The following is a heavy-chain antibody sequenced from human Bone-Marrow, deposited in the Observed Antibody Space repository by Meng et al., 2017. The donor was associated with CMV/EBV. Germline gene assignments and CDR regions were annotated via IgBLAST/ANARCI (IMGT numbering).Heavy chain of an antibody. CDR2: INSDGSST. CDR3: ATQYSNYAGGAHDY. D-gene: IGHD4-11*01. V-gene: IGHV3-23*01. Sequence: GESLKISCTASGFTFGDYAMSWVRQAPGKGLVWVSRINSDGSSTSYADSVKGRFTISGDSSKNTLYLRMHSLRAEDTAIYYCATQYSNYAGGAHDYWGQGTLVTVSS. J-gene: IGHJ4*02. CDR1: GFTFGDYA.